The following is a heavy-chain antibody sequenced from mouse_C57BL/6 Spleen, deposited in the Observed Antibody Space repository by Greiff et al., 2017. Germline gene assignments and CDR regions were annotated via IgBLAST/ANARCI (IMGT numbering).Heavy chain of an antibody. CDR1: GYTFTSYW. J-gene: IGHJ2*01. V-gene: IGHV1-52*01. CDR3: ARSDYYSNCDD. Sequence: QVQLKQPGAELVRPGSSVKLSCKASGYTFTSYWMHWVKQRPIQGLEWIGNIDPSDSETHYNQKFKDKATLTVDKSSSTAYMQLSSLTSEDSAVYYCARSDYYSNCDDWGQGTTLTVSS. CDR2: IDPSDSET. D-gene: IGHD2-5*01.